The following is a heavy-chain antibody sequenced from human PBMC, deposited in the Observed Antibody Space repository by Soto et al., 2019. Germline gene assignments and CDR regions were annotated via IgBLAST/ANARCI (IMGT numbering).Heavy chain of an antibody. Sequence: SETLSLTCTVSGGSISSSSYYWGWIRQPPGKGLEWIGSIYYSGSTYYNPSLKSRVTISVDTSKNQFSLKLSSVTAADTAVYYRARQVVVITYYFDYWGQGTLVTVSS. CDR1: GGSISSSSYY. J-gene: IGHJ4*02. D-gene: IGHD3-22*01. CDR3: ARQVVVITYYFDY. V-gene: IGHV4-39*01. CDR2: IYYSGST.